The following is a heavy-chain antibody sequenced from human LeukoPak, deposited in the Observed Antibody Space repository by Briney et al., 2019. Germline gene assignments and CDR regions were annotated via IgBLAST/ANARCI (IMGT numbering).Heavy chain of an antibody. CDR1: GGSISSYY. CDR3: ARDLKEVLWFGESARFDP. D-gene: IGHD3-10*01. Sequence: SETLSLTCTVSGGSISSYYWSWIRQPAGKGLGWIGRIYTSGSTNYSPSLKSRVTMSVDTSKNQFSLKLSSVTAADTAVYYCARDLKEVLWFGESARFDPWGQGTLVTVSS. V-gene: IGHV4-4*07. CDR2: IYTSGST. J-gene: IGHJ5*02.